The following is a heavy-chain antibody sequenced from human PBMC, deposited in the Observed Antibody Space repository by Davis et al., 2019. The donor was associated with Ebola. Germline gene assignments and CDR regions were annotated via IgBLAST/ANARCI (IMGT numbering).Heavy chain of an antibody. CDR1: GGSFSGYY. D-gene: IGHD6-19*01. CDR2: INHSGST. CDR3: ARVRYSSLGMDV. J-gene: IGHJ6*02. Sequence: PGGSLRLSCAVYGGSFSGYYWSWIRQPPGKGLEWIGEINHSGSTNYNPSLKSRVTISVDTSKNQFSLKLSSVTAADTAVYYCARVRYSSLGMDVWGQGTTVTVSS. V-gene: IGHV4-34*01.